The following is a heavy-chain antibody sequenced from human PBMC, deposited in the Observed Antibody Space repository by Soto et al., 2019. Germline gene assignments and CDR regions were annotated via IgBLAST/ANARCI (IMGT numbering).Heavy chain of an antibody. V-gene: IGHV4-61*01. CDR2: IYYSGST. D-gene: IGHD3-22*01. J-gene: IGHJ4*02. CDR3: ARDSSNYYDSSGYIGV. Sequence: SETLSLTCPVSDGYISSGSYCWSWIRQPPGKGLEWIGYIYYSGSTNYNPSLKSRVTISVDTSKNQFSLKLSSVTAADTAVYYCARDSSNYYDSSGYIGVWGQGTLVTVSS. CDR1: DGYISSGSYC.